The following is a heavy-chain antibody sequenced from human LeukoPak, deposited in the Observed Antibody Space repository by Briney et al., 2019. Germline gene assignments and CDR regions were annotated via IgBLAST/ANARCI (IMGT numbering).Heavy chain of an antibody. Sequence: ASVKVSCKASGYSFISYYIHWVRLAPGQGLEWMGMINPSGGNTKYTQKFQGRVTMTRDTSTSTVYMELSSLRSDDTAVYYCASDPTGDYWGQGTLVTVSS. CDR3: ASDPTGDY. V-gene: IGHV1-46*01. CDR1: GYSFISYY. CDR2: INPSGGNT. J-gene: IGHJ4*02.